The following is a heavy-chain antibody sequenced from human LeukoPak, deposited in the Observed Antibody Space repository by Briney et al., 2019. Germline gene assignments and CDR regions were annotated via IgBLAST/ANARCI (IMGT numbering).Heavy chain of an antibody. V-gene: IGHV3-74*01. J-gene: IGHJ4*02. CDR2: ISSDGSNT. Sequence: GRSLRHSCAASGFTFSSYGMHWVRQAPGKGLVWVSRISSDGSNTNYADSVKGRFTISRDNAKNTVYLQMNSLNAEDTALYYCARGISGWSDPFDYWGQGALVTVSS. CDR1: GFTFSSYG. CDR3: ARGISGWSDPFDY. D-gene: IGHD6-19*01.